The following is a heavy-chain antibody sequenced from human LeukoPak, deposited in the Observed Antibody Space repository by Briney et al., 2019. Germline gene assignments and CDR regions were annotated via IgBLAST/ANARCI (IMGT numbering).Heavy chain of an antibody. V-gene: IGHV4-59*08. CDR2: IYYSSST. CDR1: GGSISSYY. Sequence: SETLSLTCTVSGGSISSYYWSWIRQPPGKGLEWIGYIYYSSSTNYNPSLKSRVTISADTAKNQFSQKLSSVTAADTAVYYCASKDCRGGSCYETDYWGQGTLVTVSS. D-gene: IGHD2-15*01. J-gene: IGHJ4*02. CDR3: ASKDCRGGSCYETDY.